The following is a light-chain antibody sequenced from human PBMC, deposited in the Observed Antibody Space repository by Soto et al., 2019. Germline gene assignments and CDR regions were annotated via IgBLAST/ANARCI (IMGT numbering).Light chain of an antibody. CDR1: QNVGSN. CDR3: QQYNSWPRT. Sequence: IGITQSPATVSVSPGERITVSCRASQNVGSNLAWYQQTPGQAPSLLIYTTSSRAAGVPARFSGSGSGTEFTLTIDSLQSEDFVLYYCQQYNSWPRTFGQGTKVDIK. V-gene: IGKV3-15*01. J-gene: IGKJ1*01. CDR2: TTS.